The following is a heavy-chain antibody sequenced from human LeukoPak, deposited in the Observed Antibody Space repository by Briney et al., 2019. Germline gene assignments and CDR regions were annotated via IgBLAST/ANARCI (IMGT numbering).Heavy chain of an antibody. CDR1: GGSISSGDYY. J-gene: IGHJ6*02. CDR2: IYYSGST. Sequence: SETLSLTCTVSGGSISSGDYYWSWIRQHPGKGLEWIGYIYYSGSTYYNPSLKSRVTISVDTSKNQFSLKLSSVTAADTAVYYCARDRYFDSSSWCPLDVWGQGTTVTVSS. D-gene: IGHD6-13*01. CDR3: ARDRYFDSSSWCPLDV. V-gene: IGHV4-31*03.